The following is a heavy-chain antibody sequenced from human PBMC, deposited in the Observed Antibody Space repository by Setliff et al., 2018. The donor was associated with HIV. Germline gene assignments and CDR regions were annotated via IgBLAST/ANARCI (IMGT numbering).Heavy chain of an antibody. J-gene: IGHJ4*01. D-gene: IGHD3-10*01. CDR2: INVGKGDT. Sequence: ASVKVSCKASGYTFTNYSLHWVRQAPGHSLEWVGWINVGKGDTKYSQELQDRVTITRDTSANTAYMELSSLRSDDTAVYFCVRGALLAAFDFDYWGQGTLVTVSS. V-gene: IGHV1-3*01. CDR1: GYTFTNYS. CDR3: VRGALLAAFDFDY.